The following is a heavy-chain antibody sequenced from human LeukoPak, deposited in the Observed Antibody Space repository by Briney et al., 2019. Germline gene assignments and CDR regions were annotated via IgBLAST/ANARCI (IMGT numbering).Heavy chain of an antibody. CDR3: ARDVSGFDY. D-gene: IGHD2-8*01. Sequence: PSETLSLTCTVSGYSISTGYYWDWIRQPPGKGLEWIGTFYHGGSTYYNPSLKSRVTISVDTSKNQFSLNLTSVTAADTAVYYCARDVSGFDYWGQGTLVTVSS. V-gene: IGHV4-38-2*02. J-gene: IGHJ4*02. CDR2: FYHGGST. CDR1: GYSISTGYY.